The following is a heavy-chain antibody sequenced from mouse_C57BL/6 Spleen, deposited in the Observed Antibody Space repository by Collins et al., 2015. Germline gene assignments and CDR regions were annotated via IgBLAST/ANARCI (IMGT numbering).Heavy chain of an antibody. CDR3: ASRRYYGSSPYWYFDV. J-gene: IGHJ1*01. CDR2: IWSGGST. D-gene: IGHD1-1*01. V-gene: IGHV2-2*02. Sequence: QVQLKQSGPGLVQPSQSLSITCTVSGFSLTSYGVHWVRQSPGKGLEWLGVIWSGGSTDYNAAFISRLSISKDNSKSQVFFKMNSLQANDTAIYYCASRRYYGSSPYWYFDVWGAGTTVTVSS. CDR1: GFSLTSYG.